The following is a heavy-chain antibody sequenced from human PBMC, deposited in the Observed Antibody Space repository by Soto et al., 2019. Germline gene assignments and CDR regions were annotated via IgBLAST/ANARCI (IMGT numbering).Heavy chain of an antibody. CDR1: GGSFSGYY. Sequence: SETLSLTCAVYGGSFSGYYWSWIRQPPGEGLEWIGEINHSGSTNYNPSLKSRVTISVDTSKNQFSLKLSSVTAADTAVYYCARGRKRITIFGVVITQYYYYGMDVWGQGTTVTVSS. D-gene: IGHD3-3*01. J-gene: IGHJ6*02. V-gene: IGHV4-34*01. CDR2: INHSGST. CDR3: ARGRKRITIFGVVITQYYYYGMDV.